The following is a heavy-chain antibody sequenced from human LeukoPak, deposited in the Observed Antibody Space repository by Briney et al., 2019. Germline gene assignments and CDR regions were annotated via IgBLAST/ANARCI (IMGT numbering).Heavy chain of an antibody. J-gene: IGHJ1*01. CDR3: ARDPLHYDFWSGYEAAEYFQH. V-gene: IGHV1-46*01. CDR2: INPSGGST. Sequence: ASVKVSCEASGYTFTSYYMHWVRQAPGQGLEWMGIINPSGGSTSYAQKFQGRVTMTRDTSTSTVYMELSSLRSEDTAVYYCARDPLHYDFWSGYEAAEYFQHWGQGTLVTVSS. D-gene: IGHD3-3*01. CDR1: GYTFTSYY.